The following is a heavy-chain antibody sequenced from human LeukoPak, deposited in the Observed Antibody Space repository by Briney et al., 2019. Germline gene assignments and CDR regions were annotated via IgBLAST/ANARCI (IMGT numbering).Heavy chain of an antibody. CDR2: IKSDGSST. CDR1: GFTLSSYW. V-gene: IGHV3-74*01. J-gene: IGHJ4*02. Sequence: PGGSLRLSCATSGFTLSSYWMHWVRQAPGKGLVWVSRIKSDGSSTSYADSVKGRFTISRDNAKNTLYLQMNSLRAEDTAVYYSTRDRGGSYDFDYWGQGTLVTVSS. D-gene: IGHD1-26*01. CDR3: TRDRGGSYDFDY.